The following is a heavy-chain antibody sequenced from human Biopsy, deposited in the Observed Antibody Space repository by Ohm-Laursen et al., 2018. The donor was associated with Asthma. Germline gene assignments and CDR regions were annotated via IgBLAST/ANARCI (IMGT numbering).Heavy chain of an antibody. J-gene: IGHJ2*01. CDR2: IYYSGKK. V-gene: IGHV4-39*02. CDR1: GDAMSTSGSY. D-gene: IGHD6-6*01. CDR3: ARAVSSSSYWYFDL. Sequence: SQTLSLTCIVSGDAMSTSGSYWGWIRQSPGKGLEWIGRIYYSGKKYYNPSLESRVTISADTSKNHFSQKVSPVTAADTAVYYCARAVSSSSYWYFDLWGRGDLVTVSS.